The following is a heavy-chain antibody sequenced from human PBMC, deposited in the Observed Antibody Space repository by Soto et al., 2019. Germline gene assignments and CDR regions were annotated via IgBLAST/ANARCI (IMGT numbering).Heavy chain of an antibody. Sequence: GGSLRLSCAASGFTFSSYSMNWVRQAPGKGLEWVSSISSSSSYIYYADSVKGRFTISRDNAKNSLYLQMNSLRAEDTAVYYCARDCDYYDSSGQVYAFDIWGQGTMVTVSS. CDR3: ARDCDYYDSSGQVYAFDI. D-gene: IGHD3-22*01. J-gene: IGHJ3*02. CDR2: ISSSSSYI. CDR1: GFTFSSYS. V-gene: IGHV3-21*01.